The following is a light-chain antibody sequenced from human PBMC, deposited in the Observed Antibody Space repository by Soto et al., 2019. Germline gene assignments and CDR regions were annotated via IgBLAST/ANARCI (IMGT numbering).Light chain of an antibody. CDR2: GNS. CDR3: QVDDGSLYV. Sequence: QSVLTQPPSVSGAPGQSVTISCTGSSSNIGAGYDVHWYQQFPGAAPKLLIYGNSNRPSGVPDRFSGSKSGTSASLAISGLLDEDEDDYCCQVDDGSLYVFGSGTKVTVL. J-gene: IGLJ1*01. V-gene: IGLV1-40*01. CDR1: SSNIGAGYD.